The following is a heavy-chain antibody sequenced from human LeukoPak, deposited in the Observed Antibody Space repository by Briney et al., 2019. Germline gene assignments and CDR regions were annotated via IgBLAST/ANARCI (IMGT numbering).Heavy chain of an antibody. D-gene: IGHD6-6*01. CDR2: IYYSGST. CDR1: GGYISSYY. CDR3: ARGDWGSSSPPFVDY. V-gene: IGHV4-59*01. J-gene: IGHJ4*02. Sequence: SETLSLTCTVSGGYISSYYWSWIRQPPGKGLEWIGYIYYSGSTNYNPSLKSRVTISVDTSKNQFSLKLSSVTAADTAVYYCARGDWGSSSPPFVDYWGQGTLVTVSS.